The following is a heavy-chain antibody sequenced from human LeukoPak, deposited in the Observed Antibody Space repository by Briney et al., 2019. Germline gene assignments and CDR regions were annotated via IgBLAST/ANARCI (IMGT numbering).Heavy chain of an antibody. Sequence: ASVKVSCKASGYTFTSYGISWVRQAPGQGLEWMGWISAYNGNTNYAQKLQGRVTITTDTSTSTAYMELRSLRSDDTAVYYCARFGVAAAYYYGMDVWGQGTTVTVSS. D-gene: IGHD6-13*01. CDR1: GYTFTSYG. V-gene: IGHV1-18*01. CDR3: ARFGVAAAYYYGMDV. CDR2: ISAYNGNT. J-gene: IGHJ6*02.